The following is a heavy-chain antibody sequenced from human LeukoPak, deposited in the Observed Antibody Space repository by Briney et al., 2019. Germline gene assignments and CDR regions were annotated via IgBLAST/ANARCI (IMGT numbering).Heavy chain of an antibody. Sequence: GGSLRLSCAASGFTFSNYAMSWVRQAPGKGREWVSGISGAGSGTYYADSVKGRFTISRDNPKSTLYLQMNSLGAEDTAVYYCAKARGFLGRLADYWGQGTLVTVSS. CDR2: ISGAGSGT. V-gene: IGHV3-23*01. D-gene: IGHD3-3*01. CDR1: GFTFSNYA. CDR3: AKARGFLGRLADY. J-gene: IGHJ4*02.